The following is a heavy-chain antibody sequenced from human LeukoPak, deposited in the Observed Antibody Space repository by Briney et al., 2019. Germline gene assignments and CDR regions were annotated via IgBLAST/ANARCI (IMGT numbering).Heavy chain of an antibody. J-gene: IGHJ4*02. CDR1: GFTFSSYA. V-gene: IGHV3-23*01. Sequence: GGSLRLSRAASGFTFSSYAMSWVRQAPGKGLEWVSAISGSGGNTYYADSVKGRVTISRDNSKNTLCLQMNSLRAEDTAVYHCAKGSYYYDSADYFDYWGQGTLVTVSS. CDR2: ISGSGGNT. CDR3: AKGSYYYDSADYFDY. D-gene: IGHD3-22*01.